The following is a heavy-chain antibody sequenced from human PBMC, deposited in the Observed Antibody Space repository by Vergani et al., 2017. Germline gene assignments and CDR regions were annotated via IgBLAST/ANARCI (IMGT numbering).Heavy chain of an antibody. CDR2: ISYDGSNK. CDR3: AKGGVVPAASYYYYYGMDV. CDR1: GFTFSSYA. D-gene: IGHD2-2*01. V-gene: IGHV3-30-3*01. J-gene: IGHJ6*02. Sequence: QVQLVESGGGVVQPGRSLRLSCAASGFTFSSYAMHWVRQAPGKGLEWVAVISYDGSNKYYADSVKGRFTISRDNSKNTLYLQMNSLRAEDTAVYYCAKGGVVPAASYYYYYGMDVWGQGTTVTVSS.